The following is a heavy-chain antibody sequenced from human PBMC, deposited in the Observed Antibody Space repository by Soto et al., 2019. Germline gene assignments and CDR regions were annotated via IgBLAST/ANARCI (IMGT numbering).Heavy chain of an antibody. CDR1: GFTFSSYS. D-gene: IGHD3-3*01. Sequence: GGSLRLSCAASGFTFSSYSMNWVRQAPRKGLEWVSSISSSSSYIYYADSVKGRFTISRDNAKNSLYLQMNSLRAEDTAVYYCARDELQDVFCSCYPRPGGWFDPWSQGTLVTVSS. J-gene: IGHJ5*02. CDR2: ISSSSSYI. CDR3: ARDELQDVFCSCYPRPGGWFDP. V-gene: IGHV3-21*01.